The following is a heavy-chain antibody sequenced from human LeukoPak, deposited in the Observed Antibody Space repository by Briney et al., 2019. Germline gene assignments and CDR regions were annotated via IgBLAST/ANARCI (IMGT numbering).Heavy chain of an antibody. CDR2: INPDGSTT. V-gene: IGHV3-74*01. CDR3: ARDNLIATAGVEYDY. D-gene: IGHD6-13*01. J-gene: IGHJ4*02. CDR1: GFTFSSHW. Sequence: PGGSLRLSCAASGFTFSSHWMHWIRQVPGKGLVWVSRINPDGSTTNYADSVKGRFTISRDNAKNTLYLQMNSLRAEDTAVYYCARDNLIATAGVEYDYWGQGTLVTVSA.